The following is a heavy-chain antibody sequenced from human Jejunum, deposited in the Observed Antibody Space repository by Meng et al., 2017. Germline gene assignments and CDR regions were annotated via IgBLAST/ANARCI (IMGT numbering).Heavy chain of an antibody. CDR2: IWSDGINK. V-gene: IGHV3-33*01. J-gene: IGHJ3*02. CDR3: AAETPYCSGGSCSGTLAAFDI. Sequence: GGSLKISCAASGFTFSTYGMHWVRQAPGKGLEWVAVIWSDGINKYYADSVKGRFTISRDNSKNTLDLQMNSLRAEDTAVYYCAAETPYCSGGSCSGTLAAFDIWGQGTMVTVSS. D-gene: IGHD2-15*01. CDR1: GFTFSTYG.